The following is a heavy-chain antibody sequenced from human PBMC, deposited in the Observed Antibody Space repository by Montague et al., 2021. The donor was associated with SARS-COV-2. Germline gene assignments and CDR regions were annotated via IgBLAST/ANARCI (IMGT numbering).Heavy chain of an antibody. D-gene: IGHD3-22*01. CDR2: MYYTGHT. V-gene: IGHV4-61*01. CDR1: GASVASGNFY. Sequence: SETLSPTCTVAGASVASGNFYWSWIWQPPGKGLEWIGYMYYTGHTNYXPSLESRVTMPVDPSKNQFSLTLTSVTAADTAVYYCARDTRIAMLVVVTRYGLDVWGQGTTVTVSS. CDR3: ARDTRIAMLVVVTRYGLDV. J-gene: IGHJ6*02.